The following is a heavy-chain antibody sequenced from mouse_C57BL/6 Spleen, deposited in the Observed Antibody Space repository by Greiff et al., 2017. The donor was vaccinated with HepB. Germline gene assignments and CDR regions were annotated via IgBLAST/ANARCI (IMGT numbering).Heavy chain of an antibody. CDR2: IHPNSGST. D-gene: IGHD1-1*01. J-gene: IGHJ4*01. CDR3: ARNYYGSSSLYYYAMDY. V-gene: IGHV1-64*01. Sequence: VQLKQPGAELVKPGASVKLSCKASGYTFTSYWMHWVKQRPGQGLEWIGMIHPNSGSTNYNEKFKSKATLTVDKSSSTAYMQLSSLASEDSAVYYCARNYYGSSSLYYYAMDYWGQGTSVTVSS. CDR1: GYTFTSYW.